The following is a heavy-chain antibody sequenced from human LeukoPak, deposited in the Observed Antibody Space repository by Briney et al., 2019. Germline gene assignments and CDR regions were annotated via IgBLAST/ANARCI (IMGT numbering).Heavy chain of an antibody. CDR1: GFTLSSYA. D-gene: IGHD3-3*01. CDR2: ISVSGNT. V-gene: IGHV3-23*01. J-gene: IGHJ5*02. CDR3: AKEHDLWHEEGNWFDP. Sequence: GGSLRLSCAASGFTLSSYAMSWVRQGPGKGLEWVSAISVSGNTYHADSVRGRFTVSRDTSKNTLYLHLNRLRAEDTAVYYCAKEHDLWHEEGNWFDPWGQGTLVTVSS.